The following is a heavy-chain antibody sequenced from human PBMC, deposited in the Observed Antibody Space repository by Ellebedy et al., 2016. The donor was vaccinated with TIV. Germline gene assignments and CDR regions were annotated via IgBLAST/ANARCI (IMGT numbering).Heavy chain of an antibody. D-gene: IGHD6-19*01. CDR1: NYVFTNYG. V-gene: IGHV1-18*04. J-gene: IGHJ4*02. CDR3: ARDISPARHSSGWYDY. CDR2: ISAYSGDT. Sequence: AASVKVSCKASNYVFTNYGITWLRQAPGQGLEWMGWISAYSGDTDSAQKFRDRLTMTTDPSTSTGYMELRSPTSADTAFYYCARDISPARHSSGWYDYWGQGTLITVSS.